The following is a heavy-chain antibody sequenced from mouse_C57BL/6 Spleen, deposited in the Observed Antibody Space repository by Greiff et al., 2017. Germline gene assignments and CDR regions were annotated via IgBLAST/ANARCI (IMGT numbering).Heavy chain of an antibody. D-gene: IGHD2-1*01. CDR1: GYAFTNYL. CDR3: ARGYLLPYAMDY. V-gene: IGHV1-54*01. J-gene: IGHJ4*01. CDR2: INPGSGGT. Sequence: VQLQQSGAELVRPGTSVKVSCKASGYAFTNYLIEWVKQRPGQGLEWIGVINPGSGGTNYNEKFKGKATLTADKSSSTAYMQLSSLTSEDSAVYVCARGYLLPYAMDYWGQGTSVTVSS.